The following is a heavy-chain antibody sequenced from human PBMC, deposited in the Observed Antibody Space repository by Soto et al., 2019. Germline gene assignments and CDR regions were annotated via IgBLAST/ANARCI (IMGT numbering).Heavy chain of an antibody. CDR2: IIAYNGNT. J-gene: IGHJ6*04. CDR1: GYTFTSYG. CDR3: ARYAGCFPYNTFQDFSSRCRDS. D-gene: IGHD1-1*01. Sequence: ASVKVCCKASGYTFTSYGISWVRHAPGQGLEWMGWIIAYNGNTNYAQKLQGLVTMTKDTSTSKAYWELRSRRSDDTAVYYCARYAGCFPYNTFQDFSSRCRDSWGKGPPVT. V-gene: IGHV1-18*04.